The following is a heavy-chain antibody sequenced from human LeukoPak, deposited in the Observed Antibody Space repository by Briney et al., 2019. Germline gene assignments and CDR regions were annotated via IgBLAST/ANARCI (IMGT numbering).Heavy chain of an antibody. Sequence: QSGGSLRLSCAASGFTFSSYGMHWVRQAPGKGLEWVAAISYDGSNKYYADSVKGRFTISRDNSKNTLYLQMNSLRAEDTAVYYCAKGVVGAVKGPFAYWGKETLVTVSS. D-gene: IGHD1-26*01. V-gene: IGHV3-30*18. CDR3: AKGVVGAVKGPFAY. CDR1: GFTFSSYG. CDR2: ISYDGSNK. J-gene: IGHJ4*02.